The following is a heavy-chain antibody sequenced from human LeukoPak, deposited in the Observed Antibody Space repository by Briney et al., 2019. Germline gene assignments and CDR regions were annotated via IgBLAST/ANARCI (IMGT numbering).Heavy chain of an antibody. CDR2: ISNSGHP. V-gene: IGHV4-59*12. CDR1: GDSINSYH. CDR3: ARERDCSGEVRYFDY. Sequence: SETLSLTCTVSGDSINSYHWSWIRQPPGKGLEWVGFISNSGHPTYNPSLKSRVIISEDTSKNQFSLKLSSVTAADTAVYYCARERDCSGEVRYFDYWGQGTLVTVSS. D-gene: IGHD2-15*01. J-gene: IGHJ4*02.